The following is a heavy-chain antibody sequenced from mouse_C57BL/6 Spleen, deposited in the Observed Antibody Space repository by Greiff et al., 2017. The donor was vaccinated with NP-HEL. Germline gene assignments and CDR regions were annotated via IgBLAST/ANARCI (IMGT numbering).Heavy chain of an antibody. Sequence: QVQLQQSGPGLVAPSQSLSITCTVSGFSLTSYGVSWVRQPPGKGLEWLGVIWGDGSTTYHSALISRLSISKDNSTSQVFFKLNSLQTDDTATYYCAKSHGSSAPYAMDYWGQGTSVTVSS. J-gene: IGHJ4*01. CDR2: IWGDGST. CDR3: AKSHGSSAPYAMDY. D-gene: IGHD1-1*01. CDR1: GFSLTSYG. V-gene: IGHV2-3*01.